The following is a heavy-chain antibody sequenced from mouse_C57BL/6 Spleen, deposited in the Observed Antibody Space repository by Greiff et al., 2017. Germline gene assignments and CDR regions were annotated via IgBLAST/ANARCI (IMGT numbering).Heavy chain of an antibody. Sequence: QVQLQQPGAELVKPGASVKMSCKASGYNFTSYWITWVKQRPGQGLEWIGDIYPGSGSTHYNEKFKSKATLTVDKSSSTASMQLSSLTSEDSAVYYCARGGKIYDYDSFYAMDYWGQGTSVTVSS. V-gene: IGHV1-55*01. CDR3: ARGGKIYDYDSFYAMDY. CDR1: GYNFTSYW. D-gene: IGHD2-4*01. J-gene: IGHJ4*01. CDR2: IYPGSGST.